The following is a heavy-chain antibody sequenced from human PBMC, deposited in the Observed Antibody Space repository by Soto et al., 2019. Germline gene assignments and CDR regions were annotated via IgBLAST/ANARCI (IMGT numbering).Heavy chain of an antibody. V-gene: IGHV1-18*04. D-gene: IGHD2-2*02. J-gene: IGHJ6*02. CDR2: ISAYNGNT. Sequence: ASVKVSCKASGYTFTSYGISWVRQAPGQGLEWMGWISAYNGNTNYAQKLQGRVTMTTDTSTSTAYMELRSLRSDDTAVYYCAREGYCSSTSCYRGYYYYGMDVWGQGTTVTVSS. CDR1: GYTFTSYG. CDR3: AREGYCSSTSCYRGYYYYGMDV.